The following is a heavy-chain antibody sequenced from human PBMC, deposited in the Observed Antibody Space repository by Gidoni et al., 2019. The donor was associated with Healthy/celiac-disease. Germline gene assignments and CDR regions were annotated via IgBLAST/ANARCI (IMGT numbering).Heavy chain of an antibody. V-gene: IGHV3-48*01. CDR3: ASEWDLGDWAFDI. J-gene: IGHJ3*02. Sequence: EVQLVESGGGLVQPGGSLRLSCAASGFTFSSYSMNWVRQAPGKGLEWVSYISSSSSTIYYADSVKGRFTISRDNAKNSLYLQMNSLRAEDTAVYYCASEWDLGDWAFDIWGQGTMVTVSS. D-gene: IGHD2-21*01. CDR1: GFTFSSYS. CDR2: ISSSSSTI.